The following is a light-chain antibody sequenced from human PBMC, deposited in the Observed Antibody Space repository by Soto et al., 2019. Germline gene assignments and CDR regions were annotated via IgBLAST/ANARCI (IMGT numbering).Light chain of an antibody. CDR2: GAS. Sequence: EIVMTQSPAPPSLSPGGRATPSPRASQSISGTLAWYQQKPGQAPRLLIHGASTRAPGFPARFSGSGSGTDFTLTISSLQSEDFAVYYCQQYNDWPWTFGQGTKVDIK. CDR3: QQYNDWPWT. V-gene: IGKV3-15*01. J-gene: IGKJ1*01. CDR1: QSISGT.